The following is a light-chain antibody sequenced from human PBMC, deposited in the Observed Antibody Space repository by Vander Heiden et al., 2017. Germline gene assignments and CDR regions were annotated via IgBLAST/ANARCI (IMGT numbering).Light chain of an antibody. CDR1: QSIDSY. J-gene: IGKJ4*01. CDR3: QQRGLT. V-gene: IGKV3-11*01. Sequence: EIVLTQSPATLFLSPGERATLSCRASQSIDSYLAWYQQKPGQAPRLLIYDASNRATGVPARFSGSGSGTDFTLTISSLEPEDFAVYYCQQRGLTFGGGTTVDIK. CDR2: DAS.